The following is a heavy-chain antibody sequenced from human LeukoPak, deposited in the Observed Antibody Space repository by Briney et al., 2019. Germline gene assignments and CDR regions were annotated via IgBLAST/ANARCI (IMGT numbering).Heavy chain of an antibody. D-gene: IGHD3-10*01. CDR3: AREDYYGSGSYFSYFDY. CDR1: GGSISSYY. Sequence: SETLSLTCTGSGGSISSYYWSSIGQPSRKGLDCIGRIYTSGSTNYNPSLKSRVTMSVDTSKNQFSLKLSSVTAADTAVYYCAREDYYGSGSYFSYFDYWGQGTLVTVSS. CDR2: IYTSGST. J-gene: IGHJ4*02. V-gene: IGHV4-4*07.